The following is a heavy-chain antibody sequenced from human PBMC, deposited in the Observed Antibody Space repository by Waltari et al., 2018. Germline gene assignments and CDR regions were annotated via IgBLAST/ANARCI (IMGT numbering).Heavy chain of an antibody. Sequence: QVQLQESGPGLVKPSETLSLTCTVSGGSISRYYWSWIRQPAGTGLEWIGRIYTSGSTNYNPSLKSRVTMSVDTSKNQFSLKLSSVTAADTAVYYCARYYYGSGSYYNYYYYMDVWGKWTTVTVSS. J-gene: IGHJ6*03. D-gene: IGHD3-10*01. CDR1: GGSISRYY. CDR2: IYTSGST. CDR3: ARYYYGSGSYYNYYYYMDV. V-gene: IGHV4-4*07.